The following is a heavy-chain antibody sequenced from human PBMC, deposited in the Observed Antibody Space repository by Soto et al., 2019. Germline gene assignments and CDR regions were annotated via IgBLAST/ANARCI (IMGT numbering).Heavy chain of an antibody. J-gene: IGHJ5*02. CDR3: ARAGYSSSWSNWFDP. V-gene: IGHV1-2*02. CDR2: INPNSGGT. D-gene: IGHD6-13*01. Sequence: ASVKVSCKASGYTFTGYYMHWVRQAPGQGLEWMGWINPNSGGTNYAQKFQGRVTMTRDTSISTAYMELSRLRSDDTAVYYCARAGYSSSWSNWFDPWGQGTLVPVSS. CDR1: GYTFTGYY.